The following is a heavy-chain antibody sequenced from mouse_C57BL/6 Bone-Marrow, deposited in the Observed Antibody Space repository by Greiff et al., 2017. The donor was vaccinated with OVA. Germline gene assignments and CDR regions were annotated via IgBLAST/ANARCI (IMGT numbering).Heavy chain of an antibody. CDR1: GYTFTSYW. Sequence: VQLQQPGAELVKPGASVKMSCKASGYTFTSYWITWVQQRPGQGLEWIGDIYPGSGSTNYNEKFKSKATLTVDTSSSTAYMQLSSLTSEDSAVYYCAREEGQLRPFAYWGQGTLVTVSA. D-gene: IGHD3-2*02. J-gene: IGHJ3*01. CDR2: IYPGSGST. CDR3: AREEGQLRPFAY. V-gene: IGHV1-55*01.